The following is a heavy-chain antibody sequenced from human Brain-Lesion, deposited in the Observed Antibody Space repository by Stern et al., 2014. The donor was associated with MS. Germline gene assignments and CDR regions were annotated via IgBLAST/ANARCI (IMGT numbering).Heavy chain of an antibody. D-gene: IGHD1-26*01. Sequence: VQLVESGAEVKKPGASVKVSCKVSGYTLTELSMHWVRQAPRKGLERMGGFDPEYGETIHAQKFPGRVTMNKGTTSETASQPLSSLRSEDTAVYYCAALSPGAGGNYYRHFDYWGQGTLVTVSS. CDR1: GYTLTELS. J-gene: IGHJ4*02. CDR3: AALSPGAGGNYYRHFDY. CDR2: FDPEYGET. V-gene: IGHV1-24*01.